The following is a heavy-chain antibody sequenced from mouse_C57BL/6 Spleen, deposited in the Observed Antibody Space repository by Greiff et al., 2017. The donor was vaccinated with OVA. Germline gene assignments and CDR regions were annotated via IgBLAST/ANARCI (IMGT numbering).Heavy chain of an antibody. CDR2: ISDGGSYT. J-gene: IGHJ2*01. V-gene: IGHV5-4*01. CDR3: ARDDPQGVDFDD. CDR1: GFTFSSYA. Sequence: EVKVEESGGGLVKPGGSLKLSCAASGFTFSSYAMSWVRQTPEKRLEWVAPISDGGSYTYYPDNVKGRFTISRDNAKNNLYLQMSQLKSEDTAMYYCARDDPQGVDFDDWGQGTTLTVSS. D-gene: IGHD1-1*01.